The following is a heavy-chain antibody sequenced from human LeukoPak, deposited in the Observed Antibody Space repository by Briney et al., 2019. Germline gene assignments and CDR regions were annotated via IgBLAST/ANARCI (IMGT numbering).Heavy chain of an antibody. CDR2: ISSSSSYI. D-gene: IGHD1-1*01. V-gene: IGHV3-21*01. Sequence: GGSLRLSCAASGFTFSSYSMNWVRQAPGKGLEWVSSISSSSSYIYYADSVKGRFTISRDNAKNSLYLQMNSLRAEDTAVYYCARDMRRYTRVFDYWGQGTLVTVSS. CDR3: ARDMRRYTRVFDY. CDR1: GFTFSSYS. J-gene: IGHJ4*02.